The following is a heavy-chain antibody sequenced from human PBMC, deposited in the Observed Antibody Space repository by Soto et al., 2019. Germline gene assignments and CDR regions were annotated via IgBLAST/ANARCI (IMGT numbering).Heavy chain of an antibody. D-gene: IGHD2-2*01. J-gene: IGHJ5*02. V-gene: IGHV5-10-1*01. CDR3: ARLYCTTSTCDSWFDP. Sequence: PGESLKISCKGFGYTFNTFWISWVRQMPGKGLEWMGRIDPRDSYVNYSPSFQGHVTISADKSISTACLQWGSLKASDTAMYYCARLYCTTSTCDSWFDPWGQGTLVTVPQ. CDR1: GYTFNTFW. CDR2: IDPRDSYV.